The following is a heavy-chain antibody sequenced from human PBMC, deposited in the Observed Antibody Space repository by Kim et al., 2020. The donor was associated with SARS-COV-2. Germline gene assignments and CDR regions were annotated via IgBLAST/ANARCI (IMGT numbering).Heavy chain of an antibody. J-gene: IGHJ4*02. CDR2: IIPIFGTA. CDR1: GGTFSSYA. Sequence: SVKVSCKASGGTFSSYAISWVRQAPGQGLEWTGGIIPIFGTANYAQKFQGRVTITADESTSTAYMELSSLRSEDTAVYYCAREALGGYYDSSGYIDYWGQGTLVTVSS. CDR3: AREALGGYYDSSGYIDY. V-gene: IGHV1-69*13. D-gene: IGHD3-22*01.